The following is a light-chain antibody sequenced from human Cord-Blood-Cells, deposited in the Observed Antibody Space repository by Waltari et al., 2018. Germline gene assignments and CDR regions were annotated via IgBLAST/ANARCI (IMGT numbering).Light chain of an antibody. J-gene: IGLJ2*01. CDR1: ALPKQY. CDR3: QSADSRCTYVV. V-gene: IGLV3-25*02. Sequence: SYELTQPPSVSVSPGQTARITCSGDALPKQYAYWYQQKPGQAPVLGIYKDSERPSGIPERFSGSSSGTTVTLTISGVQAEDEADYYCQSADSRCTYVVFGGGTKLTVL. CDR2: KDS.